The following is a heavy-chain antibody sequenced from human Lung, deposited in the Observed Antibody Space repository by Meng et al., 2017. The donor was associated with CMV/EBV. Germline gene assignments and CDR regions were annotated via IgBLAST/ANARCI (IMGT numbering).Heavy chain of an antibody. V-gene: IGHV3-53*01. CDR1: GLTVSNNY. Sequence: ETLSLTCAASGLTVSNNYMTWVRQAPGKGLECVSVIFSGGSTYYVDSVKGRFTISRDASKNTLYLQMNNLRADDTAVYYCARGYPDGDFDSWGQGTLVTVSS. J-gene: IGHJ4*02. CDR3: ARGYPDGDFDS. CDR2: IFSGGST. D-gene: IGHD1-14*01.